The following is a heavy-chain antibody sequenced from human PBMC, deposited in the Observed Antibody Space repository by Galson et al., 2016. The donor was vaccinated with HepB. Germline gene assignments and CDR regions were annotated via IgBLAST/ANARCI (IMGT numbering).Heavy chain of an antibody. CDR2: INNDGSST. D-gene: IGHD6-13*01. V-gene: IGHV3-74*01. CDR3: ARSSSWYPYFFDY. Sequence: SLRLSCAASGFTFSSYWMHWVRQAPGKGLVWVSFINNDGSSTTYADSVKGRFTISRDNAKNTLFLQINSLKAEDTAVYYCARSSSWYPYFFDYWGQGTLVTGSA. CDR1: GFTFSSYW. J-gene: IGHJ4*02.